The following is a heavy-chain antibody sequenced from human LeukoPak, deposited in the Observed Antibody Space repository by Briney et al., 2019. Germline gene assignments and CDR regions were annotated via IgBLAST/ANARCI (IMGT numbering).Heavy chain of an antibody. CDR1: GFPLCDHA. V-gene: IGHV3-49*04. J-gene: IGHJ6*02. CDR3: SRGPIYLWLYYGMDV. CDR2: NRSKAYGETT. D-gene: IGHD5-18*01. Sequence: GGSPRTSSPAPGFPLCDHAMNWVRHAPGEGVEGGGFNRSKAYGETTEYAASVKGRFTISRDESKSSVYLEMNSLKSEDTAVYYCSRGPIYLWLYYGMDVWGQGTTVIVSS.